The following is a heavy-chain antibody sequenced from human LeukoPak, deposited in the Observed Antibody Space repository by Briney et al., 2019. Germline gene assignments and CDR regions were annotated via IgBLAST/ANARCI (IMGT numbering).Heavy chain of an antibody. J-gene: IGHJ4*02. CDR3: ARDAQIAAAAYYFDY. V-gene: IGHV3-23*01. CDR2: ISGSGGSI. D-gene: IGHD6-13*01. Sequence: GGSLRLSCAASGFTFSNYVMSWVRQAPGKGLEWVSGISGSGGSIYYADSVKGRFTISRDNSKNTLSLQMNSLRGDDTAVYYCARDAQIAAAAYYFDYWGQGTLVTVSS. CDR1: GFTFSNYV.